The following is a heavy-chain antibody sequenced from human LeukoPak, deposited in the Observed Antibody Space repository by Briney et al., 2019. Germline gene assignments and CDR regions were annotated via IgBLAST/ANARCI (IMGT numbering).Heavy chain of an antibody. J-gene: IGHJ6*03. CDR3: ARDGYCSNNICYTPDQHNNRDV. Sequence: PGKGIEKIGEINHSGSTNYNPSLKSRVTISVDTSKNQFSLKLSSVTAADTAVYYCARDGYCSNNICYTPDQHNNRDVRGNGTTVT. CDR2: INHSGST. V-gene: IGHV4-34*01. D-gene: IGHD2-2*02.